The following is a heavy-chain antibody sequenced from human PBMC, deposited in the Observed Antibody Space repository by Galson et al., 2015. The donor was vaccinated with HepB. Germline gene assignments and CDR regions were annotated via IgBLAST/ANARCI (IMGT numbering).Heavy chain of an antibody. Sequence: SVKVSCKASGYTFTSYGISWVRQAPGQGLEWMGWISAYNGNTNYAQKLQGRVTMTTDTSTSTAYMELRSLRSDDTAVYYCARDNLHYYYYGMDVWGQGTTVTVSS. CDR2: ISAYNGNT. J-gene: IGHJ6*02. CDR3: ARDNLHYYYYGMDV. D-gene: IGHD1-14*01. V-gene: IGHV1-18*04. CDR1: GYTFTSYG.